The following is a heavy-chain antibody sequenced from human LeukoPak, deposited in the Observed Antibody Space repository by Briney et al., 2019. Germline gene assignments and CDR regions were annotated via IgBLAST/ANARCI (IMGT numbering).Heavy chain of an antibody. V-gene: IGHV4-61*02. CDR2: IYTSGST. CDR1: GGSISSGSYY. Sequence: PSQTLSLTCTVSGGSISSGSYYWSWIRQPAGKGLEWIGRIYTSGSTNYNPSLKSRVTISVDTSKNQFSLKLSSVTAADTAVYYCAREWLLPDYWCQGTLLTVSS. CDR3: AREWLLPDY. D-gene: IGHD2-21*02. J-gene: IGHJ4*02.